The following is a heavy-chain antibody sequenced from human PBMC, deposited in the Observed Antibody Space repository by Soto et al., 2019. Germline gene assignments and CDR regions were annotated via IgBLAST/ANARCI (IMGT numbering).Heavy chain of an antibody. D-gene: IGHD3-9*01. Sequence: GGSLRLSCAASGFTFSSYSMNWVRQAPGKGLEWVSYISSSSSTIYYADSVKGRFTISRDNAKNSLYLQMNSLRAEDTAVYYCARDQQRECEWLLSHDAFDIWGQGIMVTVS. CDR2: ISSSSSTI. CDR1: GFTFSSYS. V-gene: IGHV3-48*01. CDR3: ARDQQRECEWLLSHDAFDI. J-gene: IGHJ3*02.